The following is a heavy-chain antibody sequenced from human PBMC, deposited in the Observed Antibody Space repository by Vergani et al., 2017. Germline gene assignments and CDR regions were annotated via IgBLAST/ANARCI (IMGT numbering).Heavy chain of an antibody. CDR3: AREVVVVPAAIDRDYYYYGMDV. CDR2: IYHSGST. Sequence: QVQLQESGPGLVKPSGTLSLTCAVSGGSISSSNWWSWVRQPPGKGLEWIGEIYHSGSTNYNPSLKSRVTISVDKSKNQFSLKLSSVTAADTAVYYCAREVVVVPAAIDRDYYYYGMDVWGRGTTVTVSS. CDR1: GGSISSSNW. J-gene: IGHJ6*02. D-gene: IGHD2-2*01. V-gene: IGHV4-4*02.